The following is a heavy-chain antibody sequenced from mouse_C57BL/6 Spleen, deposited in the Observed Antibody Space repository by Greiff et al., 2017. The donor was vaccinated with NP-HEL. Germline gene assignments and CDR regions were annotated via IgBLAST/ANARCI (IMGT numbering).Heavy chain of an antibody. CDR3: ARCGYYDYFDY. CDR1: GYTFTSYW. V-gene: IGHV1-53*01. CDR2: INPSNGGT. D-gene: IGHD2-3*01. J-gene: IGHJ2*01. Sequence: QVHVKQPGTELVKPGASVKLSCKASGYTFTSYWMHWVKQRPGQGLEWIGNINPSNGGTNYNEKFKSKATLTVDKSSSTAYMQLSSLTSEDSAVYYCARCGYYDYFDYWGQGTTLTVSS.